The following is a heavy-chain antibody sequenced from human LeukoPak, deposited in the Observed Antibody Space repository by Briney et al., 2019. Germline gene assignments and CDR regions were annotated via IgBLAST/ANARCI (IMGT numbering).Heavy chain of an antibody. J-gene: IGHJ6*02. D-gene: IGHD2-2*01. Sequence: GGSLRLSCAASGFTFDDYAMHWVRQAPGKGLEWVSGISWNSGSIGYADSVKGRFTISRDNAKNSLYLQMNSLRAEDTALYYCAKDLYARTGGYNYYYGMDVWGQGTTVTVSS. CDR3: AKDLYARTGGYNYYYGMDV. CDR2: ISWNSGSI. CDR1: GFTFDDYA. V-gene: IGHV3-9*01.